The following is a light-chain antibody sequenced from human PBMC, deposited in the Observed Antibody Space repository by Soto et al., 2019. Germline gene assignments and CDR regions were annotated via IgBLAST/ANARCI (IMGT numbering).Light chain of an antibody. CDR3: QQSYSTPPT. CDR2: AAS. V-gene: IGKV1-39*01. Sequence: IQMTQSPSTLSASLGDRVTMTCRASQSLDRDYLAWYQQKPGKAPNLLIYAASSLQSGVPSRFSGSGSGTDFTLTISSLQPEDFATYYCQQSYSTPPTFGQGTKVDNK. CDR1: QSLDRDY. J-gene: IGKJ1*01.